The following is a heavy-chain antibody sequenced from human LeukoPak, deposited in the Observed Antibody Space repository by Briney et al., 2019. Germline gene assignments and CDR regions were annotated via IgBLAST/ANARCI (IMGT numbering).Heavy chain of an antibody. V-gene: IGHV3-15*01. D-gene: IGHD3-16*02. CDR2: IKSKTDGGTT. Sequence: GGSLRLSCAASGFTFSNAWMSWVRQAPGKGLEWVGRIKSKTDGGTTDYAAPVKGRFTISRDDSKNTLYLQMNSLKTEDTAVYYCTTATDDYVWGSYRTPYYYYGMDVWGQGTTVTVSS. CDR1: GFTFSNAW. J-gene: IGHJ6*02. CDR3: TTATDDYVWGSYRTPYYYYGMDV.